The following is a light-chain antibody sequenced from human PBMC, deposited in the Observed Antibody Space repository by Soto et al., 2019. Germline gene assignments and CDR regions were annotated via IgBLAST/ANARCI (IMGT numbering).Light chain of an antibody. V-gene: IGLV1-40*01. Sequence: QSVLTQPPSVSGAPGQRVTISCTGSSSNIGAGYDVHWYQQLPGTAPKLLIYGNSNRPSGVPDRFSGSKSGTSASLAITGLQAEDEADYYCQSDDSSLSVFGTGTKVTVL. CDR2: GNS. J-gene: IGLJ1*01. CDR3: QSDDSSLSV. CDR1: SSNIGAGYD.